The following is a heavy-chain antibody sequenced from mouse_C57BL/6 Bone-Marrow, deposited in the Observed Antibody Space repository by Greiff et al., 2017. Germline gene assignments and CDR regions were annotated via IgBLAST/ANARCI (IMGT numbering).Heavy chain of an antibody. V-gene: IGHV1-81*01. J-gene: IGHJ2*01. CDR3: ARLGGYLWLRPYYFDY. D-gene: IGHD2-2*01. CDR1: GYTFPSYG. CDR2: IYPRSGNT. Sequence: QVQLQQSGAELARPGASVKLSCKASGYTFPSYGISWVKQRTGQGLEWIGEIYPRSGNTYYNEKFKGKATLTADKSSSTSYIELRSLTSEDSAVYFCARLGGYLWLRPYYFDYWGQGTTLTVPS.